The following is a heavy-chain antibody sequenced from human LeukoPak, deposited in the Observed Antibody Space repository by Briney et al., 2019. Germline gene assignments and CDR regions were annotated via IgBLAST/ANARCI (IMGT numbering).Heavy chain of an antibody. CDR1: GFTFSSYG. CDR3: AKVDSITPTSYDIRGYFLPEF. J-gene: IGHJ4*02. CDR2: ISGSGGST. D-gene: IGHD3-22*01. V-gene: IGHV3-23*01. Sequence: GGSLRLSCAASGFTFSSYGMSWVRQAPGKGLEWVSAISGSGGSTYYADSVKGRFTISRDNSKNTLYLQMNSLRAEDTAVYYCAKVDSITPTSYDIRGYFLPEFWGQGTLVTVSS.